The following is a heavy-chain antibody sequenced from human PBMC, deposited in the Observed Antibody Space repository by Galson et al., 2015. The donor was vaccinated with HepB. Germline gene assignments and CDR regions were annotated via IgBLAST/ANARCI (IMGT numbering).Heavy chain of an antibody. CDR1: GFTFSSYG. V-gene: IGHV3-30*02. D-gene: IGHD6-19*01. CDR3: AKDPYSGGWYGWYFDL. Sequence: SLRLSCAASGFTFSSYGMHWVRQAPGKGLGWVAFIRYDGSNKYYADSVKGRFTISRDNSKNTLYLQMNSLRAEDTAVYYCAKDPYSGGWYGWYFDLWGRGTLVTVSS. J-gene: IGHJ2*01. CDR2: IRYDGSNK.